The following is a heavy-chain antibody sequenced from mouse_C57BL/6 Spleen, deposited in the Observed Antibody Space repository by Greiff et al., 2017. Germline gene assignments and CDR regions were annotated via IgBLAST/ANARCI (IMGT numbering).Heavy chain of an antibody. J-gene: IGHJ2*01. V-gene: IGHV1-50*01. CDR3: ASSSGLREDY. CDR1: GYTFTSYW. D-gene: IGHD3-2*02. Sequence: QVQLQQPGAELVKPGASVKLSCKASGYTFTSYWMQWVKQRPGQGLEWIGEIDPSDSYTNYNQKFKGKATLTVDTSSSRAYMQLSSLTSEDSAVYYCASSSGLREDYWGQGTTLTVSS. CDR2: IDPSDSYT.